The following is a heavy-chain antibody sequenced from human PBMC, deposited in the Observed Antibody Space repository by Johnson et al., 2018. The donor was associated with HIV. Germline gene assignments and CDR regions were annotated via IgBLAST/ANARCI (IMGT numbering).Heavy chain of an antibody. CDR2: ISYDGSNK. CDR3: ARDPRLGELKIDRRGYAFDI. Sequence: VQLVESVGGVVQPGRSLRLSCAASGFTFSSYAMHWVRQAPGKGLEWVAVISYDGSNKYYADSVKGRFTISRDNSKNTLYLQMNSLRAEDTAVYYCARDPRLGELKIDRRGYAFDIWGQGTMVTVSS. D-gene: IGHD3-16*01. J-gene: IGHJ3*02. V-gene: IGHV3-30-3*01. CDR1: GFTFSSYA.